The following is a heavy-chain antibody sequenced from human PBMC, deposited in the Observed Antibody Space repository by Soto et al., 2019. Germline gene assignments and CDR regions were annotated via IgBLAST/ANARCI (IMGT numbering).Heavy chain of an antibody. CDR2: ISSSSSYT. CDR1: GFTFSDYY. J-gene: IGHJ4*02. CDR3: ARSDDDSSGYLGD. D-gene: IGHD3-22*01. Sequence: QVQLVESGGGLVKPGGSLRLSCAASGFTFSDYYMSWIRQAPGKGLEWVSYISSSSSYTNYADSVKGRFTISRDNAKNSLDLHINNLRDEDTAVYYCARSDDDSSGYLGDWGQGTLVTVSS. V-gene: IGHV3-11*06.